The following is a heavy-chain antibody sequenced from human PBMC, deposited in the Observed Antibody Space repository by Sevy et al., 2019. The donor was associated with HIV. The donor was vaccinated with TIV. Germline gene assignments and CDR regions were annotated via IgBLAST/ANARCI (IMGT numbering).Heavy chain of an antibody. CDR1: GLTFSIYS. V-gene: IGHV3-21*04. CDR3: ASPGSKGFDP. CDR2: ISSSSSYK. J-gene: IGHJ5*02. Sequence: GGSLRLSCVASGLTFSIYSMNWVRQAPGKGLEWVSSISSSSSYKYYADSLKGRFTISRDNAKNSVFLQMNSLRAEDTAVYYCASPGSKGFDPWGQGTLVTVSS.